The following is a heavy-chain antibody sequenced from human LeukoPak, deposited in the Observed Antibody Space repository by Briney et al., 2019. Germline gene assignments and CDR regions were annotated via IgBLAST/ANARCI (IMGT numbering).Heavy chain of an antibody. J-gene: IGHJ3*02. V-gene: IGHV4-30-2*01. D-gene: IGHD1-1*01. CDR1: GGSISSGTYY. CDR2: IYHSGST. Sequence: SSETLSLTCTVSGGSISSGTYYWSWIRQPPGKGLEWIGYIYHSGSTHYNPSLKSRVTISVDRSKNQFSLKLSSVTAADTAVYYCARDNRGTTYAFDIWGQGTMVTVSS. CDR3: ARDNRGTTYAFDI.